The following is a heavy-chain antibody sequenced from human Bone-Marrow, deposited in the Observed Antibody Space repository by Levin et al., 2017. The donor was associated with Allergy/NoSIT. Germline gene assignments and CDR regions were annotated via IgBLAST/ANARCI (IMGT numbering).Heavy chain of an antibody. D-gene: IGHD2-2*03. CDR2: INHSGST. Sequence: GSLRLSCAAHGRSLSGYYWSWIRQPPGKGLEWIGEINHSGSTDYNPSLKSRVPISLDTSKNQFSLKLSSVTAAGTAVYYCASEPGYCVGTTCYGGWFDPWGQGTLVTVSS. CDR1: GRSLSGYY. V-gene: IGHV4-34*01. J-gene: IGHJ5*02. CDR3: ASEPGYCVGTTCYGGWFDP.